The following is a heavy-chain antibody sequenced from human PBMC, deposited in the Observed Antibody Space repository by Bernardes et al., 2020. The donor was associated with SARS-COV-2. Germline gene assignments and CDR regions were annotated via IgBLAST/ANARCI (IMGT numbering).Heavy chain of an antibody. CDR3: AREAYRGYSYDLDQ. CDR2: ISSVGET. CDR1: GFTVSSNY. Sequence: GGSLRLSCAVSGFTVSSNYVSWVRQAPGKGLEWVSVISSVGETYYADSVKGRFTISKDNSKNMLYLQMNSLRAEDTAVYYCAREAYRGYSYDLDQWGQGTLVTVSS. J-gene: IGHJ4*02. D-gene: IGHD5-18*01. V-gene: IGHV3-53*01.